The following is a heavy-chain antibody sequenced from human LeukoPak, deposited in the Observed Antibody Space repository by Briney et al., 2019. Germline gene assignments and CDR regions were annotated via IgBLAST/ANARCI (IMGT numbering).Heavy chain of an antibody. CDR2: IYYSGSP. D-gene: IGHD1-7*01. CDR3: ARVTELELRRNYYYYMDV. J-gene: IGHJ6*03. V-gene: IGHV4-30-4*08. CDR1: GFTFSSYS. Sequence: LRLSCAASGFTFSSYSMNWIRQPPGKGLEWIGYIYYSGSPYYNPSLKSRVTISVDTSKNQFSLKLSSVTAADTAVYYCARVTELELRRNYYYYMDVWGKGTTVTVSS.